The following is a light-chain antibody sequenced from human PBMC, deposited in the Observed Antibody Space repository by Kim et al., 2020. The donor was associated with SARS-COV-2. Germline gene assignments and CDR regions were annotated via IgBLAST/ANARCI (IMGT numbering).Light chain of an antibody. V-gene: IGKV3-15*01. CDR2: AAS. CDR1: QSVNDA. Sequence: SVTPGERATLSCRASQSVNDALAWYQQNPGQAPRLLIYAASTRATGIPARFSGSGSGTDFTLSISGLQSEDSAVYYCQQYHDWPSFGGGTKVDIK. J-gene: IGKJ4*01. CDR3: QQYHDWPS.